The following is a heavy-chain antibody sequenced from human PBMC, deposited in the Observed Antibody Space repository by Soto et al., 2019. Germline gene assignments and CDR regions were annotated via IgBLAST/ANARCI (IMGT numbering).Heavy chain of an antibody. J-gene: IGHJ2*01. CDR2: IYYSGST. CDR3: ARHFEGGGEAAAGKGAYWYFDL. Sequence: QVQLQESGPGLVKPSETLSLTCTVSGGSISSYYWSWIRQPPGKGLEWIGYIYYSGSTNYNPSLMSRVTISVDTSKNRFTLKLSSVTAADTAVYYCARHFEGGGEAAAGKGAYWYFDLWGRGTLVTVSS. D-gene: IGHD6-13*01. CDR1: GGSISSYY. V-gene: IGHV4-59*01.